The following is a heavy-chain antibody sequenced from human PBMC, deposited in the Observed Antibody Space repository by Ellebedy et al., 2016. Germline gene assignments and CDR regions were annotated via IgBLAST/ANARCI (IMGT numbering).Heavy chain of an antibody. CDR3: AILYSGYYEAFDI. V-gene: IGHV1-46*01. CDR1: GYTFTSYY. CDR2: INPSGGST. J-gene: IGHJ3*02. D-gene: IGHD2/OR15-2a*01. Sequence: ASVKVSCXASGYTFTSYYMHWVRQAPGQGLERMGVINPSGGSTSYAQKFRGRVTMTSDTSTSTVYMELSSLRSADTAVYYCAILYSGYYEAFDIWGQGTLVTVSS.